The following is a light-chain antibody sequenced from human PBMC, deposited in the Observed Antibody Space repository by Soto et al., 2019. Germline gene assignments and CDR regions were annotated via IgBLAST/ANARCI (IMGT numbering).Light chain of an antibody. J-gene: IGKJ1*01. Sequence: EIVLTQSPGTLSLSPGERATLSCRASQSVSSNYLAWYQQKPGQAPRLLIYGASSRATGIPDRFSGSGSGTEFTLTISSLQPDDFATYYCQQYNGYRWTFGQGTKVDI. CDR2: GAS. CDR1: QSVSSNY. CDR3: QQYNGYRWT. V-gene: IGKV3-20*01.